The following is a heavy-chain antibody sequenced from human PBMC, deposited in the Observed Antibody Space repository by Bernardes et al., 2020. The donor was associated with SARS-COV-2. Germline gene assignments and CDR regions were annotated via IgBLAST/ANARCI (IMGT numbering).Heavy chain of an antibody. D-gene: IGHD1-26*01. CDR1: GFTFSSYG. J-gene: IGHJ4*02. Sequence: GGSLRLSCAASGFTFSSYGMHWVRQAPGKGLEWVAVIWYDGSNKYYADSVKGRFTISRDNSKNTLYLQMNSLRAEDTAVYYCAREGMVGATTGPDYWGQGTLVTVSS. CDR2: IWYDGSNK. CDR3: AREGMVGATTGPDY. V-gene: IGHV3-33*01.